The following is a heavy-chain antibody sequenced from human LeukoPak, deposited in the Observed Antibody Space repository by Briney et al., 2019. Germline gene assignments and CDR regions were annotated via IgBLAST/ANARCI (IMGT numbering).Heavy chain of an antibody. D-gene: IGHD1-7*01. V-gene: IGHV1-2*02. CDR2: MNPNSGGT. Sequence: ASVKVSCKASGYTFTGCYMHWVRQAPGQGLEWMGWMNPNSGGTDYAQKFQGRVTMTRDTSISTAYMELSRLRSDDTAVYYCARDLTGTTSWDLDYWGQGTLVTVSS. CDR3: ARDLTGTTSWDLDY. J-gene: IGHJ4*02. CDR1: GYTFTGCY.